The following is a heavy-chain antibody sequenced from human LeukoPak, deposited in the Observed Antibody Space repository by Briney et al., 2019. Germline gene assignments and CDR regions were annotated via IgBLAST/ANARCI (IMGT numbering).Heavy chain of an antibody. CDR2: MKTDGTRI. CDR3: ARGADHGGSYYPD. J-gene: IGHJ4*02. D-gene: IGHD3-10*01. CDR1: GFSFSSYA. V-gene: IGHV3-74*01. Sequence: GGSLRLSCAASGFSFSSYAMTWARQGPGKGPVWVSRMKTDGTRIEYADSVKGRFTISRDNAKNTLFLQMSSLRVEDTAVYYCARGADHGGSYYPDWGQGTRVTVSS.